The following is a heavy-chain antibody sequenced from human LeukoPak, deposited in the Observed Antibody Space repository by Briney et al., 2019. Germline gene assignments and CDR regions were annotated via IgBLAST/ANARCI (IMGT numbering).Heavy chain of an antibody. CDR3: VSGTLTRNAFDI. J-gene: IGHJ3*02. D-gene: IGHD1-26*01. CDR1: GYSISNGYY. Sequence: SETLSLTCGVSGYSISNGYYWGWIRQPPGKGLEWIGTIYYSRYSYYNPSLKSRLTISVDTSKNRFSLRLSSVTAADTAIYYCVSGTLTRNAFDIWGQGTMVTVSS. V-gene: IGHV4-38-2*01. CDR2: IYYSRYS.